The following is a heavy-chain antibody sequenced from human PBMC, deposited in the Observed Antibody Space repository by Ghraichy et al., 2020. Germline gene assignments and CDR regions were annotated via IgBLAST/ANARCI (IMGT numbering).Heavy chain of an antibody. D-gene: IGHD3-22*01. CDR1: GFTFSSSS. V-gene: IGHV3-30*01. Sequence: GGSLRLSLTCAASGFTFSSSSLHWVRQAPGKGLEWVTVISYDGNQEFYADSVKGRFTISRDTSENTVYLQMNSLRPEDTAVYRCGRGRGGSAYSQVDYWGQGTLVTVSS. CDR3: GRGRGGSAYSQVDY. CDR2: ISYDGNQE. J-gene: IGHJ4*02.